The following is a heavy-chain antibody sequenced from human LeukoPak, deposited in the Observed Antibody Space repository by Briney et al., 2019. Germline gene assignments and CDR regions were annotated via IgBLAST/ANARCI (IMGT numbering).Heavy chain of an antibody. V-gene: IGHV1-46*01. J-gene: IGHJ4*02. CDR1: GYTFPSYY. Sequence: ASVKVSCKASGYTFPSYYIHWVRQPPPQGLEWMELISSSGGSTSYEKKFQGRVDMTGDMFTGTVYLELSRLRAGDTAVYYCGRMEGYSYGIDYWGQGTLVTVSS. D-gene: IGHD5-18*01. CDR2: ISSSGGST. CDR3: GRMEGYSYGIDY.